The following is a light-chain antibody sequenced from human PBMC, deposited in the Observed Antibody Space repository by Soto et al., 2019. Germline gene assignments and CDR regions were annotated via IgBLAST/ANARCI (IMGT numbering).Light chain of an antibody. CDR1: QYMSNW. V-gene: IGKV1-5*03. CDR3: QQYSSYLWT. J-gene: IGKJ1*01. Sequence: DIQMTQSPSTLSASIGDRVTITCRASQYMSNWLAWYQQKPGKVPKLLIYKASYLESGLPLRFSGSGSGREFTLTISSLQPEDFATYYCQQYSSYLWTFGQGTKVEVK. CDR2: KAS.